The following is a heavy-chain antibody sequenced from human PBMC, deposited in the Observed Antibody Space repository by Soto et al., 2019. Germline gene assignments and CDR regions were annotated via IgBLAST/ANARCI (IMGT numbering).Heavy chain of an antibody. CDR3: AKDGILWFGEPNDYYYYMDV. J-gene: IGHJ6*03. Sequence: PGGSLRLSCAASGFTFSSYGMHWVRQAPGKGLEWVAVISYDGSNKYYADSVKGRFTISRDNSKNTLYLQMNSLRAEDTAVYYWAKDGILWFGEPNDYYYYMDVWGKGTTVTVSS. D-gene: IGHD3-10*01. V-gene: IGHV3-30*18. CDR2: ISYDGSNK. CDR1: GFTFSSYG.